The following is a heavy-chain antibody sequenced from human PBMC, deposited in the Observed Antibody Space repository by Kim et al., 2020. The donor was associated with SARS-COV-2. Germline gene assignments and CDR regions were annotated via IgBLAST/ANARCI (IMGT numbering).Heavy chain of an antibody. CDR1: VGTFADNY. Sequence: SETLSLTCAVYVGTFADNYWNWIRQTPGQGLQWIGEIDQSGGTNYNPSLKSRVTISVDTSKNQFSLSLSSVTAADTGIYYCARRSAGVDYWGQGTLVTVSS. V-gene: IGHV4-34*01. CDR3: ARRSAGVDY. J-gene: IGHJ4*02. CDR2: IDQSGGT.